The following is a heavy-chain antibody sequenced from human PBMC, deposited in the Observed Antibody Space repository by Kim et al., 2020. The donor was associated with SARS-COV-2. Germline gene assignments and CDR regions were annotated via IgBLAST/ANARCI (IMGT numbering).Heavy chain of an antibody. CDR1: GFTFSNYG. J-gene: IGHJ6*02. CDR2: IWYDGSNK. V-gene: IGHV3-33*06. CDR3: AKDWRPADITLMRGVSYGMDV. Sequence: GGSLRLSCAASGFTFSNYGMHWVRQAPRKGLEWVAVIWYDGSNKYYADSVKGRFTISRDNSKNILYLQMNSMRAADAAVYYCAKDWRPADITLMRGVSYGMDVWGRGTTVTVSS. D-gene: IGHD3-10*01.